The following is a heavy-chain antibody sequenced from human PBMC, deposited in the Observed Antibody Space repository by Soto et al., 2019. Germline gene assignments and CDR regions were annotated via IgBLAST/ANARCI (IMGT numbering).Heavy chain of an antibody. J-gene: IGHJ4*02. D-gene: IGHD4-17*01. CDR3: ARAAHTVTTFFLDY. V-gene: IGHV4-59*01. CDR1: GGSISSYY. CDR2: IYYSGST. Sequence: SETLSLTCTVSGGSISSYYWSWIRQPPWKGLEWIGYIYYSGSTNYNPSLKSRVTISVDTSKNQFSLKLSSVTAADTAVYYCARAAHTVTTFFLDYWGQGTLVTVSS.